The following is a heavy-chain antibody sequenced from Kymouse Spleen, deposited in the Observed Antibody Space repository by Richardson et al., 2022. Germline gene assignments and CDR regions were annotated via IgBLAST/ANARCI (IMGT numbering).Heavy chain of an antibody. V-gene: IGHV3-15*01. J-gene: IGHJ4*02. CDR1: GFTFSNAW. D-gene: IGHD1-7*01. CDR3: TTDSITGTTDFDY. Sequence: EVQLVESGGGLVKPGGSLRLSCAASGFTFSNAWMSWVRQAPGKGLEWVGRIKSKTDGGTTDYAAPVKGRFTISRDDSKNTLYLQMNSLKTEDTAVYYCTTDSITGTTDFDYWGQGTLVTVSS. CDR2: IKSKTDGGTT.